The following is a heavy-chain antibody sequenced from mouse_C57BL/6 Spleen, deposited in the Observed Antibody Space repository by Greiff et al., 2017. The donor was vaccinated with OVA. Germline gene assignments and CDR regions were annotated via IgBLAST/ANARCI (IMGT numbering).Heavy chain of an antibody. CDR3: ARQGYYYYAMDY. D-gene: IGHD2-3*01. Sequence: QVQLQQSGAELVKPGASVKISCKASGYAFSSYWMNWVKQRPGKGLEWIGQLYPGDGDTNYNGKFKGKATLTADKSSSTAYMQLSSLTSEDSAVYFCARQGYYYYAMDYWGQGTSVTVSS. V-gene: IGHV1-80*01. CDR2: LYPGDGDT. J-gene: IGHJ4*01. CDR1: GYAFSSYW.